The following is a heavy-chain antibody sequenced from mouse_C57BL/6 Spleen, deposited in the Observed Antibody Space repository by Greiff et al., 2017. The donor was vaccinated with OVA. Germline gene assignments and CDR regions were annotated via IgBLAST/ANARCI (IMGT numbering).Heavy chain of an antibody. CDR1: GYTFTDYY. D-gene: IGHD1-1*01. V-gene: IGHV1-76*01. CDR3: ARSRGYYYGTQFAY. Sequence: QVQLKESGAELVRPGASVKLSCKASGYTFTDYYINWVKQRPGQGLEWIARIYPGSGNTYYNEKFKGKATLTAEESSSTAYMQLSSLTSEDSAVYFCARSRGYYYGTQFAYWGQGTLVTVSA. J-gene: IGHJ3*01. CDR2: IYPGSGNT.